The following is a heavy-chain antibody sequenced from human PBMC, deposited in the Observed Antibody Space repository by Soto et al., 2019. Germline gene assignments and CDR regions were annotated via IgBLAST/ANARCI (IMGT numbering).Heavy chain of an antibody. Sequence: EVQLVESGGTLVQPGGSLRLSCVGSGFSFSSYWVHWVRQPPGKGLEWVSRINAGGTSISYADSVKGRFTISRDNAKTTLYLQMDGLGVDDAAVYYCARAGSYRFDYWGLGTLVTVSS. D-gene: IGHD3-10*01. CDR1: GFSFSSYW. J-gene: IGHJ4*02. V-gene: IGHV3-74*01. CDR3: ARAGSYRFDY. CDR2: INAGGTSI.